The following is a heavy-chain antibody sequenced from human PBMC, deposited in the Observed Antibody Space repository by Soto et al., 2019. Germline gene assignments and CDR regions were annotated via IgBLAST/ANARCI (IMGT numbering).Heavy chain of an antibody. V-gene: IGHV3-11*01. Sequence: QVQLVESGGDLVKPGGSLRLSCAASGYTFSDYYMSWIRQAPGKGLEWISYIDTSGTKIYYADSVKGRFTITRDNAKNSLDLEMNSLRDEHTAVYYCASHYDMWSGYLSPVDYWGQGTLVTVSS. CDR1: GYTFSDYY. J-gene: IGHJ4*02. D-gene: IGHD3-3*01. CDR2: IDTSGTKI. CDR3: ASHYDMWSGYLSPVDY.